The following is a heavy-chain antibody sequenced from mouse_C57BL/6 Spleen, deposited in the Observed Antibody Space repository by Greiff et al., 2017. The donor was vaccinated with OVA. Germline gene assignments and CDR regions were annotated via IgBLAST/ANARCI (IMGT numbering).Heavy chain of an antibody. J-gene: IGHJ4*01. CDR3: AKDSSGYVSAMDY. D-gene: IGHD3-2*02. CDR2: ISSGSSTI. V-gene: IGHV5-17*01. CDR1: GFTFSDYG. Sequence: EVQRVESGGGLVKPGGSLKLSCAASGFTFSDYGMHWVRQAPEKGLEWVAYISSGSSTIYYADTVKGRFTISRDNAKNTLFLQMTSLRSEDTAMYYCAKDSSGYVSAMDYWGQGTSVTVSS.